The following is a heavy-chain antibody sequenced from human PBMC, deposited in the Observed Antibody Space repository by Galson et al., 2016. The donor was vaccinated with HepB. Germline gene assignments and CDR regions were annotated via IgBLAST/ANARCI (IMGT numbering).Heavy chain of an antibody. J-gene: IGHJ5*02. D-gene: IGHD3-16*01. CDR3: AGGTYHNWFDA. V-gene: IGHV3-7*03. CDR1: GFTSSTYW. CDR2: IKQDGSQK. Sequence: SLRLSCAAAGFTSSTYWLIGARQAPGKGLEWVASIKQDGSQKFPVDSVKGRFTISRDDAKNSLYLQMNSLRADDTAVYYCAGGTYHNWFDAWGQGTLVTVSS.